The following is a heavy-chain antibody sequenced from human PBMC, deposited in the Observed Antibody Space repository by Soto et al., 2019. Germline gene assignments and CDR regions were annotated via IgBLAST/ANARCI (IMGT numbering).Heavy chain of an antibody. CDR1: GYSLTSYW. J-gene: IGHJ4*02. D-gene: IGHD6-13*01. Sequence: PGESLKISCKGSGYSLTSYWISWVRQMPGKGLEWMGRIDPSDSYTNYSPSFQGHVTISADKSISTAYLQWSSLKASDTAMYYCARRQAAARDHDLTSDFRGQGPLVTRSS. CDR2: IDPSDSYT. CDR3: ARRQAAARDHDLTSDF. V-gene: IGHV5-10-1*01.